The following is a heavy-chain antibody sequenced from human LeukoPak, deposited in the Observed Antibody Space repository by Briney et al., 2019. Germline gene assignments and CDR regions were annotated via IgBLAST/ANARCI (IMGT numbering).Heavy chain of an antibody. V-gene: IGHV1-3*01. CDR2: ISAGNGNT. CDR1: GGTFSSYA. CDR3: ARDSGSGNNDY. Sequence: ASVKVSCKASGGTFSSYAISWVRQAPGQGLEWMGGISAGNGNTKYSQNFQGRVTFISNTSATTAFMELSSLRSEDAAVYYCARDSGSGNNDYWGQGTLVTVSS. D-gene: IGHD1-26*01. J-gene: IGHJ4*02.